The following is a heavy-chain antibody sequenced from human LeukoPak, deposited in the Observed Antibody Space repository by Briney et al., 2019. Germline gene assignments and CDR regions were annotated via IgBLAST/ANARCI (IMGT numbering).Heavy chain of an antibody. V-gene: IGHV1-2*06. D-gene: IGHD6-13*01. CDR1: GYPFTGYY. J-gene: IGHJ4*02. Sequence: ASVKVSCKASGYPFTGYYMHWVRQAPGQGLEWMGRINPNSGGTNYAQKFQGRVTMTRDTSISTAYMELSRPRSDDTAVYYCARVKGYSSSWAFRYWGQGTLVTVSS. CDR3: ARVKGYSSSWAFRY. CDR2: INPNSGGT.